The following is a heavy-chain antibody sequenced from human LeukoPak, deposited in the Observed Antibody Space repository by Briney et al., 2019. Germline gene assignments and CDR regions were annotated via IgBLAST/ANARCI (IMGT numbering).Heavy chain of an antibody. J-gene: IGHJ4*02. D-gene: IGHD6-19*01. CDR1: GYTLTGYY. Sequence: ASVKVSCKASGYTLTGYYMHWVRQAPGQGLEWMGWINPNSGGTNYAQKFKGWVTMTRDTSISTAYMELSRLRSDDTAVYYCARDSGYSSGYDYWGQGTLVTVSS. CDR2: INPNSGGT. V-gene: IGHV1-2*04. CDR3: ARDSGYSSGYDY.